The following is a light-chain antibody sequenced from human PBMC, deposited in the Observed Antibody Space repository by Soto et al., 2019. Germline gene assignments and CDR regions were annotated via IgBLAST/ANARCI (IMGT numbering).Light chain of an antibody. CDR2: DVT. Sequence: QSVLSQPASVSGSPGQSITISCTGTSSDVGGFEYVSWYQHQPGKAPKLIIYDVTERPSGVSNRFSGSKSGNTASLTISGIQAEDEGDYYCGSITRSSTSVFGTGTKVTVL. J-gene: IGLJ1*01. CDR3: GSITRSSTSV. CDR1: SSDVGGFEY. V-gene: IGLV2-14*01.